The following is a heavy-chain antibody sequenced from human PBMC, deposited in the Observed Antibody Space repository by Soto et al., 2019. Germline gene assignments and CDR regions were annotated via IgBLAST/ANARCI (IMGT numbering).Heavy chain of an antibody. V-gene: IGHV4-31*03. CDR2: IYYSGST. CDR1: GGSISSGGYY. J-gene: IGHJ6*03. Sequence: SETLSLTCTVSGGSISSGGYYWSWIRQHPGKGLEWIGYIYYSGSTYYNPSLKSRVTISVDTSKNQFSLKLSSVTAADTAVYYCARSILFYMDVWGKGTTVTVSS. CDR3: ARSILFYMDV. D-gene: IGHD2-15*01.